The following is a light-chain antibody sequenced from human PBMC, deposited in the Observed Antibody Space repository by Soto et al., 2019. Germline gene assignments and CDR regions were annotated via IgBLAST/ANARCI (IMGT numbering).Light chain of an antibody. Sequence: DIQLTQSPSSLSASVGDRVTITCRASQAIRNTLGWYQQKAGKAPKRLIYAASSLQSGGPSRFSGRRSGTEFTLAISSLQPKDCANDDGLQYDAYPFTFSPGTKMDIK. CDR2: AAS. CDR1: QAIRNT. V-gene: IGKV1-17*01. J-gene: IGKJ3*01. CDR3: LQYDAYPFT.